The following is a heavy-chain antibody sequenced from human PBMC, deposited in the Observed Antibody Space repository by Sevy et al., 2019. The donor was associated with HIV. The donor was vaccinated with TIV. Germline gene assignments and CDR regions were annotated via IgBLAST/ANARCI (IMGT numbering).Heavy chain of an antibody. V-gene: IGHV1-69*13. CDR2: IIPIFGTA. Sequence: ASVKVSCKASGGTFSSYAISWVRQAPGQGLEWMGGIIPIFGTANYAQKFQGRVTITADESTSTAYMELGSLRSEDTAVYYCARGYYDSSGYYYYFDYWGQGTLVTVSS. CDR3: ARGYYDSSGYYYYFDY. D-gene: IGHD3-22*01. CDR1: GGTFSSYA. J-gene: IGHJ4*02.